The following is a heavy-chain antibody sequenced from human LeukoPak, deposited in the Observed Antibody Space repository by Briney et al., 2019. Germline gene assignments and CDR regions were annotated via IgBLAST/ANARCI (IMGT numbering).Heavy chain of an antibody. V-gene: IGHV4-59*01. D-gene: IGHD3-3*01. CDR3: ARDVRITIFGVVSEDNWFDP. Sequence: SSETLSLTCTVSGGSISSYYWSWIRQPPGKGLEWIGYIYYSGSTNYNPSLKSRVTISVDTSKNQFSLKLSSVTAADTAVYYCARDVRITIFGVVSEDNWFDPWGQGTLVTVSS. J-gene: IGHJ5*02. CDR1: GGSISSYY. CDR2: IYYSGST.